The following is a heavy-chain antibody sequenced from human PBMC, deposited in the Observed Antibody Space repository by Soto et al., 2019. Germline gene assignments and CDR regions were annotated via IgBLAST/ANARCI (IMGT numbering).Heavy chain of an antibody. CDR3: ARDYGGNWFDP. CDR2: ISYDGSNK. Sequence: PGGSLRLSCAASGFTFSSYAMHWVRQAPDKGLEWVAVISYDGSNKYYAGSVKGRFTISRDNSKNTLYLQMNSLRAEDTAVYYSARDYGGNWFDPWGQGTLVTVSS. CDR1: GFTFSSYA. V-gene: IGHV3-30-3*01. D-gene: IGHD4-17*01. J-gene: IGHJ5*02.